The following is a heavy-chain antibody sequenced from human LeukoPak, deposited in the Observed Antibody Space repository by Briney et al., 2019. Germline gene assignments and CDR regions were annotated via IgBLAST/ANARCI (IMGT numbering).Heavy chain of an antibody. CDR3: AELGITMIGGV. CDR2: IKQDGSEK. V-gene: IGHV3-7*01. J-gene: IGHJ6*04. D-gene: IGHD3-10*02. CDR1: EFTFSTYW. Sequence: GGSLRLSCAASEFTFSTYWMSWVRQAPGKGLEWVADIKQDGSEKYYVHSVKGRFTISRQNAKNSLYLQMNSLRAEDTAVCYCAELGITMIGGVWGKGTTVTISS.